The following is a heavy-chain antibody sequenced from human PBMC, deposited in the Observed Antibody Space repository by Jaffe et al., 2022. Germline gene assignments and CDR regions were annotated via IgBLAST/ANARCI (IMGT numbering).Heavy chain of an antibody. D-gene: IGHD5-12*01. Sequence: EVQLVQSGAEVKKPGESLKISCKGSGYSFTSYWIGWVRQMPGKGLEWMGIIYPGDSDTRYSPSFQGQVTISADKSISTAYLQWSSLKASDTAMYYCVRQPLSGSGYDKADDAFDIWGQGTMVTVSS. V-gene: IGHV5-51*01. CDR2: IYPGDSDT. J-gene: IGHJ3*02. CDR3: VRQPLSGSGYDKADDAFDI. CDR1: GYSFTSYW.